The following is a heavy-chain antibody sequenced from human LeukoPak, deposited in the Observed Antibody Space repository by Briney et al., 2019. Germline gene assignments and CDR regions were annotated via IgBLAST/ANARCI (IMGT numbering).Heavy chain of an antibody. D-gene: IGHD3-10*01. J-gene: IGHJ4*02. V-gene: IGHV3-23*01. CDR3: AKPYYYGSGSYFNFDY. Sequence: GGSLRLSCAASGFTFSSYAMSWVRQAPGKGLEWVSGISGSGGSTYYADSVKGRFTISRDNSKNTLYLRMNSLRAEDTAVYYCAKPYYYGSGSYFNFDYWGQGTLVTVSS. CDR2: ISGSGGST. CDR1: GFTFSSYA.